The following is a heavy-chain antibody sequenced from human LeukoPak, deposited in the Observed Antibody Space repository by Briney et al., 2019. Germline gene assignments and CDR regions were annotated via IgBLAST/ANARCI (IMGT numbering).Heavy chain of an antibody. CDR2: INHSGST. J-gene: IGHJ5*02. D-gene: IGHD5-12*01. CDR1: GGSFSGYY. V-gene: IGHV4-34*01. Sequence: TSETLSLTCAVYGGSFSGYYWSWIRQPPGKGLEWIGEINHSGSTNYNPSLKSRVTISVDTSKNQFSLKLSSVTAADTAVYYCANSRGGIVADRSWGQGTLVTVSS. CDR3: ANSRGGIVADRS.